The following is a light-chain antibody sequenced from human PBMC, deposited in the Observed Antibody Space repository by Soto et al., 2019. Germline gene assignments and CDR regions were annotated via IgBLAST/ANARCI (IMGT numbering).Light chain of an antibody. CDR3: QNYNSAPRT. Sequence: DIQMTQSPSSLSASVGDRVTITCRASQGISNYLAWFQQKPGKVPKLLIYAASTLQSGVPSRLSGSGSVTDFTLTISSLQPEDVATYYCQNYNSAPRTVGHGTEVEIK. CDR1: QGISNY. J-gene: IGKJ1*01. V-gene: IGKV1-27*01. CDR2: AAS.